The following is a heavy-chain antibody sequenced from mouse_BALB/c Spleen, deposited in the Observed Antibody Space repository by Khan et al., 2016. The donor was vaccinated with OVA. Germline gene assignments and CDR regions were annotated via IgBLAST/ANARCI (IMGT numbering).Heavy chain of an antibody. CDR1: GYTFTSYT. CDR3: GKTHER. V-gene: IGHV1-4*01. Sequence: QIQLVQSGAELAKPGASVKMSCKASGYTFTSYTMHWVKQRPGQGLEWIGCINPSSGYTQYNQKFQVKATLTADKSSSTAYMQLRSLTSEDAAGYYGGKTHERWGQGTTLTVSS. J-gene: IGHJ2*01. CDR2: INPSSGYT.